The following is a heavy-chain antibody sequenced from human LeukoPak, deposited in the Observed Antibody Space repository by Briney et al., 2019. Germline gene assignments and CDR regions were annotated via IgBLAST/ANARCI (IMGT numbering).Heavy chain of an antibody. CDR2: ISGSGGST. CDR3: ATDHPSGGWELLVGGFDI. D-gene: IGHD1-26*01. CDR1: GFTFSSYA. Sequence: PGGSLRLSCAASGFTFSSYAMSWVRQAPGKGLGWVSAISGSGGSTYYADSVKGRFTISRDNSKNTLYLQMNSLRAEDTAVYYCATDHPSGGWELLVGGFDIWGQGTMVTVSS. V-gene: IGHV3-23*01. J-gene: IGHJ3*02.